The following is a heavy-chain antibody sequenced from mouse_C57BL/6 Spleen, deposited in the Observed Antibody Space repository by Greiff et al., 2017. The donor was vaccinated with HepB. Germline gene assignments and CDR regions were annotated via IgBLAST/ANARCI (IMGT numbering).Heavy chain of an antibody. CDR3: ARVYDYGYAMDY. J-gene: IGHJ4*01. CDR2: SRNKANDYTT. Sequence: EVKLVESGGGLVQSGRSLRLSCATSGFTFSDFYMEWVRQAPGKGLEWIAASRNKANDYTTEYSASVKGRFIVSRDTSQSILYLQMNALRAEDTAIYYCARVYDYGYAMDYWGQGTSVTVSS. D-gene: IGHD2-4*01. V-gene: IGHV7-1*01. CDR1: GFTFSDFY.